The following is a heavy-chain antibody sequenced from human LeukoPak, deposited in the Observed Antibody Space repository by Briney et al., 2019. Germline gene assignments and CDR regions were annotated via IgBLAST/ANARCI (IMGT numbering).Heavy chain of an antibody. CDR1: GGSISSSTDN. Sequence: SETLSLTCTVSGGSISSSTDNWGWIRQPPGKGLEWIGEINHSGSTNYNPSLKSRVTISVDTSKNQFSLKLSSVTAADTAVYYCARQRPQYYYGSGIRPNWFDPWGQGTLVTVSS. CDR3: ARQRPQYYYGSGIRPNWFDP. CDR2: INHSGST. V-gene: IGHV4-39*07. J-gene: IGHJ5*02. D-gene: IGHD3-10*01.